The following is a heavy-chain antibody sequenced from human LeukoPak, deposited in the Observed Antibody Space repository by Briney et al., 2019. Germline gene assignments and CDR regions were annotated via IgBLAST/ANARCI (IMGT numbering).Heavy chain of an antibody. D-gene: IGHD6-6*01. Sequence: ASVKVSCKPSGYTFTNYYMHWVRQVPGQGLEWLGWIHPNNGATTYAQKFHGRVTMTRDTSINKAYMELSSLRSDDTAVYYCASGSSTDYWGQGTLVTVSS. CDR3: ASGSSTDY. CDR1: GYTFTNYY. CDR2: IHPNNGAT. J-gene: IGHJ4*02. V-gene: IGHV1-2*02.